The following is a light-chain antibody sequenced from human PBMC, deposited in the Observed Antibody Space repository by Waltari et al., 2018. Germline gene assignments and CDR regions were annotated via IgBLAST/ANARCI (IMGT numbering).Light chain of an antibody. CDR2: DAS. CDR3: QQYDNLAT. Sequence: IQMTPSPSSFFASVGGRVTITCHASQDISNYLNWYQQKPGKAPKLLIYDASHLETGVPSRFSGSGSGTDFTFTISSLQPEDIATYYCQQYDNLATFGGGTKVEIK. J-gene: IGKJ4*01. CDR1: QDISNY. V-gene: IGKV1-33*01.